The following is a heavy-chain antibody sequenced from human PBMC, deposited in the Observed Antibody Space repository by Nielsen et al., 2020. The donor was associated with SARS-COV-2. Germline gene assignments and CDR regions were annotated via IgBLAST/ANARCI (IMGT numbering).Heavy chain of an antibody. D-gene: IGHD1-26*01. J-gene: IGHJ4*02. CDR3: ARSTNTGMGAAPLYSLDY. CDR2: INPSGGST. V-gene: IGHV1-46*01. Sequence: ASVKVSCKPSGYTFTSCYMHWVRQAPGQGLEWMRIINPSGGSTSYAQKFQGRVTMTRDTSTSTVYMELSSLRSEDAAVYYCARSTNTGMGAAPLYSLDYWGQGTLVTVSS. CDR1: GYTFTSCY.